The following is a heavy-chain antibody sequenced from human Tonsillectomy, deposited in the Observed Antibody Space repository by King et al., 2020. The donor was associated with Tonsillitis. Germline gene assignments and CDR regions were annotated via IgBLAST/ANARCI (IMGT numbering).Heavy chain of an antibody. CDR3: ARVRLAAAGPAYYYGMDV. Sequence: VQLVESGGGVVQPGRSLRLSCAPSGFTFSSYGMHWVRQAPGKGLEWVAVISYDGSNKYYADSVKGRFTISRDNSKNTLYLQMNSLRAEDTAVYYCARVRLAAAGPAYYYGMDVWGQGTTVTVSS. D-gene: IGHD6-13*01. CDR1: GFTFSSYG. V-gene: IGHV3-33*05. J-gene: IGHJ6*02. CDR2: ISYDGSNK.